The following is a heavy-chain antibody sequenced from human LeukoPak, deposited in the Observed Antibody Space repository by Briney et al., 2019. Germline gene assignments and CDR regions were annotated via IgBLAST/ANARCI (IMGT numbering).Heavy chain of an antibody. J-gene: IGHJ4*02. Sequence: GGSLRLSCAVSGFSVSNNYMNWVRQAPGKGLEWVSLIYSRGGTSYADSVKGRFTISRDSSKNTLFLQTNSLRVEDTAVYYCARDGYSYGYGWLQTYYFDYWGQGTLVTVSS. CDR1: GFSVSNNY. V-gene: IGHV3-53*01. CDR3: ARDGYSYGYGWLQTYYFDY. D-gene: IGHD5-18*01. CDR2: IYSRGGT.